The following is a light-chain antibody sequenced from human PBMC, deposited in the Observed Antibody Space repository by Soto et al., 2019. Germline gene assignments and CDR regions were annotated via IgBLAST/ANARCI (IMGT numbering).Light chain of an antibody. CDR3: QQLNSYPLT. V-gene: IGKV1-9*01. J-gene: IGKJ4*01. Sequence: DIQLTQSPSFLSASVGDRVTITCRASQGISSYLAWYQQKPGKAPKLLIYAASTLQSGVPSRFSGSGSGTEFPLTLSSLQPEDFATYSCQQLNSYPLTFGGGTKVEIK. CDR1: QGISSY. CDR2: AAS.